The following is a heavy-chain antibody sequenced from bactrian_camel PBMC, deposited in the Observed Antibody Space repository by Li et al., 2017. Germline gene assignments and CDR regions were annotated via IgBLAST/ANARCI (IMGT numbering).Heavy chain of an antibody. CDR3: AAASRYYAYCPGGPEVFDY. D-gene: IGHD1*01. V-gene: IGHV3S53*01. Sequence: QLVESGGGSVQAGGSLRLSCAASRYTMSSYCMGWFRQALGKEREGVATIASDGTTSYADSVKGRFTISKDSAKNTLYLQMNSLKPEDTAMYYCAAASRYYAYCPGGPEVFDYWGQGTQVTVS. J-gene: IGHJ6*01. CDR1: RYTMSSYC. CDR2: IASDGTT.